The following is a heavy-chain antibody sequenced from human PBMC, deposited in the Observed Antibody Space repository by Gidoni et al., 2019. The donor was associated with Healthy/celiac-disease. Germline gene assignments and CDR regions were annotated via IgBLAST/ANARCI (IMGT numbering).Heavy chain of an antibody. J-gene: IGHJ4*02. CDR2: IDPSDSYT. CDR3: ARLGFHYDSSGYSGLVSD. V-gene: IGHV5-10-1*03. D-gene: IGHD3-22*01. CDR1: GYSFTSYW. Sequence: EVQLVQSGAEVKKPGESLRISCKGSGYSFTSYWISWVRQMPGKGLEWMGRIDPSDSYTNYSPSFQGHVTISADKSISTAYLQWSSLKASDTAMYYCARLGFHYDSSGYSGLVSDWGQGTLVTVSS.